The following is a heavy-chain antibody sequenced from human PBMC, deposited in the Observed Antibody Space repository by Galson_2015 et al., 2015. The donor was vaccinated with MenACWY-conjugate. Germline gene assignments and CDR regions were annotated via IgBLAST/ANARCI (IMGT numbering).Heavy chain of an antibody. Sequence: SGSANYSPSLKSRVTISVDTSKNQFSLKVSSVTAADTAVYYCARDWGRGYSYGIDSRGQGTLVIVSS. D-gene: IGHD5-18*01. J-gene: IGHJ4*02. V-gene: IGHV4-59*01. CDR3: ARDWGRGYSYGIDS. CDR2: SGSA.